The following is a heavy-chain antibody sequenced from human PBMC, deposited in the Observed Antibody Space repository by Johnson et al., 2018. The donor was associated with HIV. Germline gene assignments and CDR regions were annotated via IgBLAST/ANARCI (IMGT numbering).Heavy chain of an antibody. Sequence: QVQLVESGGGLVKPGGSLRVSCVASGFTFSEYYMSWIRQAPGKGLEWVSYISSSGRTIYYADSVKGRFTISRDNAKNSLYLQMNSLRAEDTAVYYCARDGQVYYNFWISSLAFDIWGQGTMVTVSS. J-gene: IGHJ3*02. CDR3: ARDGQVYYNFWISSLAFDI. D-gene: IGHD3-3*01. CDR2: ISSSGRTI. V-gene: IGHV3-11*04. CDR1: GFTFSEYY.